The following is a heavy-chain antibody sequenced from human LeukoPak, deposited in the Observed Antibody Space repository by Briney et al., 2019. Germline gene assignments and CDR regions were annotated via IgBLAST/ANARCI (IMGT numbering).Heavy chain of an antibody. CDR3: AKGGSSWYPHAFDI. Sequence: GGSLRLSCAASGFTFSINAMSWVRQAPGKGLEWVSAISGSGGSTYYADYVRGRFTISRDNSKNTVYLQMISLRGEDTAIYYCAKGGSSWYPHAFDIRGQGTMVTVSS. CDR2: ISGSGGST. V-gene: IGHV3-23*01. J-gene: IGHJ3*02. CDR1: GFTFSINA. D-gene: IGHD6-13*01.